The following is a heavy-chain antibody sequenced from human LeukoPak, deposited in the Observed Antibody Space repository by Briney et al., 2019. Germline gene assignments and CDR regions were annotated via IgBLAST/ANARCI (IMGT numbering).Heavy chain of an antibody. Sequence: SQTLSLTCTVSGGSINSGDYYWSWIRQPPGKGLEWIAYMYYSGSTYYNPSLKSRFTMSADTSKNQLSLKLSSVTAADTAVYYCARPYYYDSRIDPWGQGILVTVSS. CDR1: GGSINSGDYY. CDR2: MYYSGST. CDR3: ARPYYYDSRIDP. J-gene: IGHJ5*02. D-gene: IGHD3-22*01. V-gene: IGHV4-30-4*01.